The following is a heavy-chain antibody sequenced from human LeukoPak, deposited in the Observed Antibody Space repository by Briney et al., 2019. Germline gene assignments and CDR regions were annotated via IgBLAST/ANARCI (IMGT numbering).Heavy chain of an antibody. CDR1: GYSFTSHY. CDR3: AREEMLSINLGSYNGYYFDY. J-gene: IGHJ4*02. Sequence: ASVKVSCKASGYSFTSHYMHWVRQAPGQGLEWMGLINPRGTSTIYAEKFQGGVTMTGDMSTSTVYMELSSLRSEDTAVYYCAREEMLSINLGSYNGYYFDYWGQGTLVTVSS. D-gene: IGHD1-26*01. V-gene: IGHV1-46*01. CDR2: INPRGTST.